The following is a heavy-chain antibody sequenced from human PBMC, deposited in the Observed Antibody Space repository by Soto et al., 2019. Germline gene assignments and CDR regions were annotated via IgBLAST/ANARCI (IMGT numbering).Heavy chain of an antibody. CDR2: ISGGGGST. Sequence: EVQLLESGGGLVQPGGSLRLSCAASGFTFSSYAMSWVRQAPGKGLEWVSAISGGGGSTYYVDSVKGRFTISRDNSKNTLYLQMNSLRAEDTAVYYCAKGNKAVAAPFDYWGQGTLVTVSS. CDR1: GFTFSSYA. V-gene: IGHV3-23*01. J-gene: IGHJ4*02. CDR3: AKGNKAVAAPFDY. D-gene: IGHD6-19*01.